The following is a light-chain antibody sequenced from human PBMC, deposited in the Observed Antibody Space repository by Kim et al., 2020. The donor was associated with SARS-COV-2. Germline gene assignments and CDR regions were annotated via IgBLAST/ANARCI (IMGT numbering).Light chain of an antibody. Sequence: LSPGERATLSCRASQSVTTSLVWYHQKHGQAPSLLIYGASSRATGIPARFSGSGSGTDFTLTISSLEPEDFAVYYCQQRSSWPVTFGQGTRLEIK. J-gene: IGKJ5*01. CDR2: GAS. CDR1: QSVTTS. CDR3: QQRSSWPVT. V-gene: IGKV3-11*01.